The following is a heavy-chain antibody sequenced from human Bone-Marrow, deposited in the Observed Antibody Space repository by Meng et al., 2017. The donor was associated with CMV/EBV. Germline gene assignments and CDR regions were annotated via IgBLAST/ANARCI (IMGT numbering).Heavy chain of an antibody. CDR3: ATGVADFEY. Sequence: VRLVRSGAEVKKPGASVKVSCKASGYTFTSYDINSVRQAAGQGLEWMGWMNPNSGNTDYAQKFQGRVTMTRNISKSTAYMDLSSLRSEDTAAYYCATGVADFEYWGQGTLVTVSS. CDR2: MNPNSGNT. D-gene: IGHD6-19*01. J-gene: IGHJ4*02. CDR1: GYTFTSYD. V-gene: IGHV1-8*01.